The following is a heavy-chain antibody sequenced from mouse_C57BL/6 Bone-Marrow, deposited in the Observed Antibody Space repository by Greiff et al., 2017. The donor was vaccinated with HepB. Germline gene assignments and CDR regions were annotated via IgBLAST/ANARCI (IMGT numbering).Heavy chain of an antibody. CDR3: ARRSYYYYYYAMDY. D-gene: IGHD1-1*01. CDR1: GFTFSSYG. Sequence: EVKLVESGGDLVKPGGSLKLSCAASGFTFSSYGMSWVRQTPDKRLEWVATISSGGSYTYYPDSVKGRFTISRDNAKNTLYLQMRSLKSEDTAMYYCARRSYYYYYYAMDYWGQGTSVTVSS. CDR2: ISSGGSYT. J-gene: IGHJ4*01. V-gene: IGHV5-6*02.